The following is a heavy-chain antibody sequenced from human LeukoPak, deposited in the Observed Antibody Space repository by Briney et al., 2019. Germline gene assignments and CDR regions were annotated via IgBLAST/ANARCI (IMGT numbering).Heavy chain of an antibody. J-gene: IGHJ4*02. Sequence: GGSLTLSCAASGFTFSSYGMHWVRQAPGKGLVWVSRINSDGSTTTYADSVKGRFTISRDNAKNTLYLQMNSLRAEDTAVYYCFSYDFWSGYGSEKDSWGQGTLVTVSS. CDR1: GFTFSSYG. D-gene: IGHD3-3*01. CDR2: INSDGSTT. CDR3: FSYDFWSGYGSEKDS. V-gene: IGHV3-74*01.